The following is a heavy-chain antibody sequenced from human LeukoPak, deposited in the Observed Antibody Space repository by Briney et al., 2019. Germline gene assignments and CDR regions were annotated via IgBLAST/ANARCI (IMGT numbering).Heavy chain of an antibody. CDR1: GFTFSSYW. CDR2: INGDGSST. J-gene: IGHJ4*02. V-gene: IGHV3-74*01. CDR3: ARSTGYSSSWYFDY. D-gene: IGHD6-13*01. Sequence: QAGGSLRLSCAASGFTFSSYWMHWVRQAPGKGLVWVSRINGDGSSTSYADSVKGRFTISRDNAKNTLYLQMNSLRAEDTAVYYCARSTGYSSSWYFDYWGQGTLVTVSS.